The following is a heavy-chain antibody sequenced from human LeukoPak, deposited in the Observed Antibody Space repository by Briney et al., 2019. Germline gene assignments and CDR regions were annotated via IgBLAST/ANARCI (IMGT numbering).Heavy chain of an antibody. Sequence: GGSLRLSCAASGFTFSGYAMSWVRQAPGKGLEWVSTVSGSGSTFYADSVKGRFTISRDNSKNTLYLQMNSLRAEDTAVYYCAKDALYSPDYYYMDVWGKGTTVTVSS. D-gene: IGHD4-11*01. CDR2: VSGSGST. J-gene: IGHJ6*03. CDR3: AKDALYSPDYYYMDV. CDR1: GFTFSGYA. V-gene: IGHV3-23*01.